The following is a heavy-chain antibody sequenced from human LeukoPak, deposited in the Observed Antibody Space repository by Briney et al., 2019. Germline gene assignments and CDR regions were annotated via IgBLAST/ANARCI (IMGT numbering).Heavy chain of an antibody. CDR1: GFIFSNFW. Sequence: GGSLRLSCEASGFIFSNFWMTWVRQAPGKGLEWVANIKQDGSETYYVDSVKGRFTISRDNSKNTLYLQMNSLRAEDTAVYYCARVYRRYCSGGSCYSLDYWGQGTLVTVSS. CDR3: ARVYRRYCSGGSCYSLDY. V-gene: IGHV3-7*01. CDR2: IKQDGSET. D-gene: IGHD2-15*01. J-gene: IGHJ4*02.